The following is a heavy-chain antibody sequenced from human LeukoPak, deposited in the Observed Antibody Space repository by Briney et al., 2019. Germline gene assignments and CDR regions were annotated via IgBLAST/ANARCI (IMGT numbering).Heavy chain of an antibody. J-gene: IGHJ4*02. CDR2: ISSSSDYI. CDR3: ARDAGDCSGGSCYGLDY. Sequence: GGSLRLSCAASGFTFSDYYMSWIRQAPGKGLEWVSSISSSSDYIYYADSLKGRFTISRDNAKNSLYLQMNSLRAEDTAVYYCARDAGDCSGGSCYGLDYWGQGTLVTVSS. CDR1: GFTFSDYY. V-gene: IGHV3-11*06. D-gene: IGHD2-15*01.